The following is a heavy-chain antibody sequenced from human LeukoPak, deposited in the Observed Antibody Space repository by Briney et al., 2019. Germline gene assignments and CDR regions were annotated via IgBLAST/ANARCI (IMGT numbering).Heavy chain of an antibody. D-gene: IGHD2-2*01. Sequence: KSSETLSLTCTVSGGFISSYYWSWIRQPPGKGLECIGYIYYSGSTNYNPSLKSRVTISVDTSKNQFSLKLSSVTAADTAVYYCARVLRYCSSTSCYALDYWGQGTLVTVSS. CDR3: ARVLRYCSSTSCYALDY. CDR2: IYYSGST. J-gene: IGHJ4*02. CDR1: GGFISSYY. V-gene: IGHV4-59*01.